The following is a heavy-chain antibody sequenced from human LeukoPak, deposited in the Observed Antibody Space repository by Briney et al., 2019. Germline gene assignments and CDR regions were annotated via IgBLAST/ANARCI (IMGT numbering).Heavy chain of an antibody. Sequence: PGGSLRLSCAASGFTFSSYAMSWVRQAPGKGLEWVSAISGSGGSTYYADSVKGRLTISRDNSENTLYLQMNSLRAEDTAVYYCAKGVRNYYGSGYDYWGQETLVTVSS. V-gene: IGHV3-23*01. CDR1: GFTFSSYA. CDR2: ISGSGGST. D-gene: IGHD3-10*01. CDR3: AKGVRNYYGSGYDY. J-gene: IGHJ4*02.